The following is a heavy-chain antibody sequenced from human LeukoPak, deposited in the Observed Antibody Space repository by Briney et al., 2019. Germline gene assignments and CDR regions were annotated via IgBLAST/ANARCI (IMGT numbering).Heavy chain of an antibody. CDR3: ARTPYSGSYSYFDS. CDR2: IYYSGTT. J-gene: IGHJ4*02. V-gene: IGHV4-59*08. CDR1: GGSISSYY. Sequence: SETLSLTCTVSGGSISSYYWSWIRQPPGKGLEWIGYIYYSGTTYYNPSLKSRVTKSLDTSKNQFSLNLSSVTAADTAVYYCARTPYSGSYSYFDSWGQGTLVTVSS. D-gene: IGHD1-26*01.